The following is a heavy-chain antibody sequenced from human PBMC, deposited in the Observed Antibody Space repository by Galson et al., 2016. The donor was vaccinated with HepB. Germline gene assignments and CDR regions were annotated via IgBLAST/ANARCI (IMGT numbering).Heavy chain of an antibody. CDR1: GGNFTRYG. Sequence: KASGGNFTRYGFHWVRQAPGQGLEWMGRIIAVLNISSYAEKFKARVTITADRPTGTVYMEVTNLRAEDTAIYYCARDGQTGYSFWHFDPWGQGTLVTVSS. D-gene: IGHD3-9*01. J-gene: IGHJ5*02. CDR2: IIAVLNIS. V-gene: IGHV1-69*04. CDR3: ARDGQTGYSFWHFDP.